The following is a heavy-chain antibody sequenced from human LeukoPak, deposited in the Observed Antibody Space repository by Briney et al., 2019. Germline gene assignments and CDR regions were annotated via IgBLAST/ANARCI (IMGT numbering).Heavy chain of an antibody. V-gene: IGHV1-18*01. Sequence: ASVKVSCKASGYTFTSYGISWVRQAPGQGLEWMGWISAYNGNTNYAQKLQGRVTTTTDTSTSTAYMELRSLRADDTAVYYCARDADGDYVFDYWGQGTLVTVSS. CDR1: GYTFTSYG. J-gene: IGHJ4*02. D-gene: IGHD4-17*01. CDR2: ISAYNGNT. CDR3: ARDADGDYVFDY.